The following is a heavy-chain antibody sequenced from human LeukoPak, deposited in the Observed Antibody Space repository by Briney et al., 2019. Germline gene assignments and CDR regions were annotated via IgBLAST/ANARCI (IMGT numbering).Heavy chain of an antibody. CDR2: IYSAGTT. Sequence: GGSLRLSCAASGFTVSSNYMSWVRQAPGKGLEWVSVIYSAGTTYYADSVKGRFTISRQNPENTLFLQMNSLRPEDTAVYYCARVLGYDSSGYYRGYFDYWGQGTLVTVSS. D-gene: IGHD3-22*01. V-gene: IGHV3-53*04. CDR3: ARVLGYDSSGYYRGYFDY. J-gene: IGHJ4*02. CDR1: GFTVSSNY.